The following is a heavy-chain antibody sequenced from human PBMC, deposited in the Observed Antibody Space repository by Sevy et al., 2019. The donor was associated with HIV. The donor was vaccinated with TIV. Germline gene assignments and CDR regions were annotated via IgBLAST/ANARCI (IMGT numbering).Heavy chain of an antibody. Sequence: GGSLRLSCAASGFNFGSHAMHWVRQAPGKGLDWVAVISSDGNSQYSADSVKGRFTISRDNSKNTLYLQMDSLRVEDTAVYYCARDFISGGYSQSLDYWGQGTLVTVSS. CDR1: GFNFGSHA. J-gene: IGHJ4*02. D-gene: IGHD1-26*01. V-gene: IGHV3-30*04. CDR3: ARDFISGGYSQSLDY. CDR2: ISSDGNSQ.